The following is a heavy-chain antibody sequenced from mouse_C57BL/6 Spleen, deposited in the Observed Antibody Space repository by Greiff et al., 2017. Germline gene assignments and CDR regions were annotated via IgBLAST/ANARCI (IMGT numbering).Heavy chain of an antibody. J-gene: IGHJ3*01. CDR1: GFTFSSYG. CDR3: ASSILRTPVAY. V-gene: IGHV5-6*01. D-gene: IGHD1-2*01. Sequence: EVKVVESGGDLVKPGGSLKLSCAASGFTFSSYGMSWVRQTPDKRLEWVATISSGGSYTYYPDSVKGRFTISRDNAKNTLYLQMSSLKSEDTAMYYCASSILRTPVAYWGQGTLVTVSA. CDR2: ISSGGSYT.